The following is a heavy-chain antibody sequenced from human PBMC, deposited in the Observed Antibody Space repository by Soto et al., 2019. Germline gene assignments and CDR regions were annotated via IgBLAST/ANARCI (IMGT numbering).Heavy chain of an antibody. CDR1: DGSRSGYY. CDR2: INHSGST. Sequence: FELLCDAWGVGDGSRSGYYGSWIRKPPGKGLEWIGEINHSGSTNYNPSLKSRVTISVDTSKNQFSLKLSSVTAADTAVYYCARGLEDYDFWSGYVNWFDPWGQGTLVTVSS. J-gene: IGHJ5*02. D-gene: IGHD3-3*01. V-gene: IGHV4-34*01. CDR3: ARGLEDYDFWSGYVNWFDP.